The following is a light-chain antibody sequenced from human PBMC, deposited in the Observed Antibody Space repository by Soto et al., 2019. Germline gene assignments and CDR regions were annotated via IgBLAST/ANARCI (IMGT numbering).Light chain of an antibody. J-gene: IGLJ2*01. V-gene: IGLV1-44*01. CDR3: AAWDANLNGVI. CDR2: SNN. Sequence: QSVLTQPPSASGTPGQRVTISCSGSSPNIGRHTVNWYQQLPGTAPKFLVDSNNQRPSGVPDRFSGSKSGTSASLAISGLQSEDEADYYCAAWDANLNGVIFGGGTKLTVL. CDR1: SPNIGRHT.